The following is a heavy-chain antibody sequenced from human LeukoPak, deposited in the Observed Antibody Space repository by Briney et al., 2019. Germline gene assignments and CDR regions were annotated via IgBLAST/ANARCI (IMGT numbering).Heavy chain of an antibody. CDR2: INHSGST. CDR1: GGSFSGYY. V-gene: IGHV4-34*01. D-gene: IGHD3-22*01. J-gene: IGHJ4*02. CDR3: AREHYDSSGYSGY. Sequence: SETLSLTCAVYGGSFSGYYWSWNRQPPGKGLEWIGEINHSGSTNYNPSLKSRVTISVDTSKNQFSLKLSSVTAADTAVYYCAREHYDSSGYSGYWGQGTLVTVSS.